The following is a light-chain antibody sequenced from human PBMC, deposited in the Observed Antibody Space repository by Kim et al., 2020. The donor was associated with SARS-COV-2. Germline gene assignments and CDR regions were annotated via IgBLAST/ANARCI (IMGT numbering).Light chain of an antibody. CDR2: AAS. Sequence: AAVGDRVTSPCRASQSNSNYVNWDQQKTGKTAKLLIFAASNLQGGVPSRFSGSGSGTDFTLTISSLQPEDFAAYYCQESYGSAPTFGGGTKVDSK. V-gene: IGKV1-39*01. CDR3: QESYGSAPT. J-gene: IGKJ4*01. CDR1: QSNSNY.